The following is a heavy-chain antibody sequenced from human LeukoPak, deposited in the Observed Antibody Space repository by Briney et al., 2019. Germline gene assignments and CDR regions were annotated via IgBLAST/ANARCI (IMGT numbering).Heavy chain of an antibody. CDR2: ISYDGSNK. CDR3: AKAWGPDLTGDYDYVWGSYRNGPFDY. CDR1: GFTFSSYG. V-gene: IGHV3-30*18. Sequence: GGSLRLSCAASGFTFSSYGMHWVRQAPGKGLEWVAVISYDGSNKYYADSVKGRFTISRDNSKNTLYLQMNSLRAEDTAVYYCAKAWGPDLTGDYDYVWGSYRNGPFDYWGQGTLVTVSS. J-gene: IGHJ4*02. D-gene: IGHD3-16*02.